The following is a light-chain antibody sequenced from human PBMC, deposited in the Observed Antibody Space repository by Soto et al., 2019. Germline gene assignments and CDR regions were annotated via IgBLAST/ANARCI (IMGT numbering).Light chain of an antibody. CDR3: RHSIRPVWS. J-gene: IGKJ1*01. Sequence: KASPSCRARQSVSSNSLAWYQQKPGQAPSLLIYGASSRATGIPDRFSGSGSGSGIDLAVASIRLGSAVFAFHYCRHSIRPVWSFGRGTKVDIK. CDR1: QSVSSNS. CDR2: GAS. V-gene: IGKV3-20*01.